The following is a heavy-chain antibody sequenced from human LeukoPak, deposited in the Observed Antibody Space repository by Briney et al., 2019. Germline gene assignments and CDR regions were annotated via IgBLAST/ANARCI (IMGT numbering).Heavy chain of an antibody. D-gene: IGHD3-10*01. Sequence: GRSLRLSCAASGFTFSSYGMHWVRQAPGKGLEWVAVISYDGSNKYYADSVKGRFTISRDNSKNTLYLQMNSLRAEDTALYYCAKGSGNGYGSGPFDYWGQGTLVTVSS. CDR1: GFTFSSYG. J-gene: IGHJ4*02. CDR3: AKGSGNGYGSGPFDY. CDR2: ISYDGSNK. V-gene: IGHV3-30*18.